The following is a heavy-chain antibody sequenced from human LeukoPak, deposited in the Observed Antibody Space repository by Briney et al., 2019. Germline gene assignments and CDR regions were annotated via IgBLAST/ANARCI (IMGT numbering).Heavy chain of an antibody. V-gene: IGHV3-74*01. CDR3: ARGRLTNAAFDI. CDR2: INSDGSGT. D-gene: IGHD2-8*01. J-gene: IGHJ3*02. CDR1: GFTFNSYW. Sequence: GGSLRLSCAASGFTFNSYWMHWVSHAPGKGLVWVARINSDGSGTSDADFVKGRFTISRDNSKNPLYLQMNSLRAEDTAMYYCARGRLTNAAFDIWGQGTMVTVSS.